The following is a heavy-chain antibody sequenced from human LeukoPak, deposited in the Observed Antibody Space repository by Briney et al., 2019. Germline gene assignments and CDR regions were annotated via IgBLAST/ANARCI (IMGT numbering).Heavy chain of an antibody. CDR3: ARTAYYYDSSLGY. V-gene: IGHV2-26*01. D-gene: IGHD3-22*01. Sequence: ESGPTLLHPTATLTLTCTVSGFALSNARRGVRWIRQPPGKALEWLSHIFSNYEKSYSTSLKSRLTISKDTSKSQVVLTITNMDPVDTATYYCARTAYYYDSSLGYWGQGTLVTVSS. CDR2: IFSNYEK. CDR1: GFALSNARRG. J-gene: IGHJ4*02.